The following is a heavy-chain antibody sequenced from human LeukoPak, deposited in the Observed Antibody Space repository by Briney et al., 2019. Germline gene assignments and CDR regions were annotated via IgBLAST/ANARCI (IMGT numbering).Heavy chain of an antibody. CDR2: MNPNSGNT. Sequence: ASVKVSCKASGYTFTSYDINWVRQATGQGLEWMGWMNPNSGNTGYAQKFQGRVTMTRNTSISTAYMELSSLRSEDTAVYYCARLEDSSGWYPVDPWGQGTLVTVSS. J-gene: IGHJ5*02. CDR3: ARLEDSSGWYPVDP. D-gene: IGHD6-19*01. CDR1: GYTFTSYD. V-gene: IGHV1-8*01.